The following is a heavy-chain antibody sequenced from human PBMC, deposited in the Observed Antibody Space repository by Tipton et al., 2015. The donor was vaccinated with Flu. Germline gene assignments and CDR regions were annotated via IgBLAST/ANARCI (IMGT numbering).Heavy chain of an antibody. CDR3: ARAGSAYDFWSGYYTPSFDY. J-gene: IGHJ4*02. CDR2: IYYSGST. CDR1: GGSISSYY. D-gene: IGHD3-3*01. Sequence: TLSLTCTVSGGSISSYYRSCIRQPPGKGLEWIGYIYYSGSTNYNPSLKSRVTISVDTSKNQFSLKLSSVTAADTAVYYCARAGSAYDFWSGYYTPSFDYWGQGTLVPVSS. V-gene: IGHV4-59*08.